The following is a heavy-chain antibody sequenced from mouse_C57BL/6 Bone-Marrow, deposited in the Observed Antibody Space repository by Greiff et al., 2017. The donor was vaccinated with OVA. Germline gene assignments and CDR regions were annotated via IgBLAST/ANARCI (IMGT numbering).Heavy chain of an antibody. CDR3: ARPGDYDGDWFAY. D-gene: IGHD2-4*01. V-gene: IGHV1-47*01. CDR1: GYTFTTYP. J-gene: IGHJ3*01. CDR2: FHPYNDDT. Sequence: VQLQQSGAELVKPGASVKMSCKASGYTFTTYPIEWMKQNHGKSLEWIGNFHPYNDDTKYNEKFKGKATMTAEKSSSTVYLELSRLTSDDSAVYYCARPGDYDGDWFAYWGQGTLVTVSA.